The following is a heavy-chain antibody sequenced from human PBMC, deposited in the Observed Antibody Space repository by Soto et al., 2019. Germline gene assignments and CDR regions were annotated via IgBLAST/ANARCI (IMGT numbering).Heavy chain of an antibody. Sequence: VSVKVSCKASGYTFTRYGISWVRQAPGQGLEWMGWISAYNGNTNYAQKLQGRVTMTTDTSTSTAYMELRSLRSDDTAVYYCARDAWATTYYDFWSGYSPAYYYGMDVWGQGTTVTVSS. J-gene: IGHJ6*02. V-gene: IGHV1-18*01. CDR3: ARDAWATTYYDFWSGYSPAYYYGMDV. D-gene: IGHD3-3*01. CDR2: ISAYNGNT. CDR1: GYTFTRYG.